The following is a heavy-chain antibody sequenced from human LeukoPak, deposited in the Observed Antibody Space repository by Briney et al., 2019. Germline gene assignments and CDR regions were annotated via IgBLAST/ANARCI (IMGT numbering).Heavy chain of an antibody. CDR2: IDSISNLI. CDR1: GFTLVRDS. D-gene: IGHD3-16*02. J-gene: IGHJ2*01. V-gene: IGHV3-21*01. CDR3: AEGYSWSFDL. Sequence: GGSVRLSCAASGFTLVRDSMTWVRQAPGKGLEWVSLIDSISNLIKYADSVKGSLSIYTDKAKKSLYLEMNSLRAEDTAVYYCAEGYSWSFDLLGRGTLVTVSS.